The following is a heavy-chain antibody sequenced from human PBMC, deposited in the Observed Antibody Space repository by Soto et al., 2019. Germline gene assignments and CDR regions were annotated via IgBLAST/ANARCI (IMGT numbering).Heavy chain of an antibody. CDR1: GGSISSYY. D-gene: IGHD3-10*01. CDR2: IYYSGST. J-gene: IGHJ5*02. V-gene: IGHV4-59*01. Sequence: SETLSLTCTVSGGSISSYYWSWIRQPPGKGLEWIGYIYYSGSTNYNPSLKSRVTISVDTSKNQFSLKLSSVTAADTAVYYCARLEYYYGSGSAKAENWFDPWGQGTLVTVSS. CDR3: ARLEYYYGSGSAKAENWFDP.